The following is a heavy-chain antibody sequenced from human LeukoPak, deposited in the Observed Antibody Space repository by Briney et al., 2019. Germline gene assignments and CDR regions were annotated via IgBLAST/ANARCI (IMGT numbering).Heavy chain of an antibody. D-gene: IGHD3-9*01. CDR1: GGSISSGGYS. CDR3: ARGGYNILTGYYPFDY. CDR2: IYYSGST. V-gene: IGHV4-31*03. Sequence: SETLSLTCTVSGGSISSGGYSWSWIRQHPGKGLEWIGYIYYSGSTYYNPSLKSRVTISVDTSKDHFSLKLSAVTAADTAVYYCARGGYNILTGYYPFDYWGQGTLVTVSS. J-gene: IGHJ4*02.